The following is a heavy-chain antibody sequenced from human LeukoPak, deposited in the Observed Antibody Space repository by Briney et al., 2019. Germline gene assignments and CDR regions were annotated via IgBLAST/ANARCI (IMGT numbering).Heavy chain of an antibody. CDR1: GGSISSYY. CDR3: AARGYSGYGPTIDI. CDR2: IYYSVGT. D-gene: IGHD5-12*01. J-gene: IGHJ3*02. Sequence: SETLCLTCTVSGGSISSYYWGWVRQPPGRGLEWIGYIYYSVGTNYNTSLKRRVTISVDTSKNQFSLKLSSVTAPGTAVYYCAARGYSGYGPTIDIWGQGTMVTGSS. V-gene: IGHV4-59*08.